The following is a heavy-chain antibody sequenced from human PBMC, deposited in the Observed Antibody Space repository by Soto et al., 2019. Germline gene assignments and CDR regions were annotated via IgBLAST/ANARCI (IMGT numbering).Heavy chain of an antibody. CDR1: GGSINSGDYY. D-gene: IGHD3-10*01. Sequence: PSETLSLTCTVSGGSINSGDYYWTCVRQLPVKRRDRIGNIFHSGSTYYTTSLQCRVTISLDTSKNHFSLKLCSVPPAYTAVSNRARDRYYDSGTYYTSYSGMEVWGQVHTVT. CDR3: ARDRYYDSGTYYTSYSGMEV. V-gene: IGHV4-30-4*01. J-gene: IGHJ6*02. CDR2: IFHSGST.